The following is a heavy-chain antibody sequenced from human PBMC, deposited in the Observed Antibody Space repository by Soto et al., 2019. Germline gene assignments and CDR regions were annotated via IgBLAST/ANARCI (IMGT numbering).Heavy chain of an antibody. CDR2: ISAYNGNT. J-gene: IGHJ3*02. CDR1: GYTFTSYG. D-gene: IGHD3-22*01. CDR3: AMDKTYYYDSSGYYFPKDAFDI. V-gene: IGHV1-18*01. Sequence: ASVKVSCKASGYTFTSYGISWVRQAPGQGLEWMGWISAYNGNTNYAQKLQGRVTMTTDTSTSTAYMELRSLRSDDTAVYYCAMDKTYYYDSSGYYFPKDAFDIWGQGTMVTASS.